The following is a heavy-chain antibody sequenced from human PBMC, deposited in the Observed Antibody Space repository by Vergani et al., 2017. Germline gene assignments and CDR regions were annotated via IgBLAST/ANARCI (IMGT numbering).Heavy chain of an antibody. Sequence: EVQLVQSGAEVKKPGESLRISCKGSGYSFTSYWISWVRQMPGKGLEWMGRIDPSDSYTNYSPSFQGHVTISADKSISTAYLQWSSLKASDTAMYYCARHDRSGSYSGAFDIWGQGTMVTVSS. CDR2: IDPSDSYT. CDR3: ARHDRSGSYSGAFDI. D-gene: IGHD1-26*01. J-gene: IGHJ3*02. V-gene: IGHV5-10-1*03. CDR1: GYSFTSYW.